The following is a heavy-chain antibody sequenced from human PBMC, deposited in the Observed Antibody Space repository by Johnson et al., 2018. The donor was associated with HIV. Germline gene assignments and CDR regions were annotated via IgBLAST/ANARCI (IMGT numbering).Heavy chain of an antibody. J-gene: IGHJ3*01. V-gene: IGHV3-30*02. Sequence: QVQLVESGGGVVQPGGSLRLSCVVSGFTFSSNGMHWVRKAPGKGLEWVAFIRFDGSSKYYGDSVKGRFTISRDNSKNTLYLQMNSLRAEDTAVYYCAKDQYYDILIGYVMTWGQGTMVTVSS. CDR2: IRFDGSSK. D-gene: IGHD3-9*01. CDR3: AKDQYYDILIGYVMT. CDR1: GFTFSSNG.